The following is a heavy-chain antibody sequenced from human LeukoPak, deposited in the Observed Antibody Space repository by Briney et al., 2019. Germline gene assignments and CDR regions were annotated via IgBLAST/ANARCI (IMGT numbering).Heavy chain of an antibody. Sequence: KTSETLSLTCTVSGGSISSYYWSWIRQPPGKGLEWIGYIYYSGSTNYNPSLKSRVTISVDTSKNQFSLKLSSVTAEDTAVYYCASVPYSNYDLRFDYWGQGTLVTVSS. V-gene: IGHV4-59*01. CDR2: IYYSGST. J-gene: IGHJ4*02. D-gene: IGHD4-11*01. CDR3: ASVPYSNYDLRFDY. CDR1: GGSISSYY.